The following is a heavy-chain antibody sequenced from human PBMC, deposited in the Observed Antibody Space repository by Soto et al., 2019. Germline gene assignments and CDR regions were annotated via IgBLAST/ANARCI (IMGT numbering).Heavy chain of an antibody. CDR3: ARGGSYYLDY. J-gene: IGHJ4*02. V-gene: IGHV3-74*01. CDR2: MNSDGTTI. Sequence: GGSLRLSCAASGFTFSSSWLHWVRQGPGKGLVWVSRMNSDGTTINYADAVKGRFTISRDNARNTLYLQMNGLRAEDTAVYYCARGGSYYLDYWGQGTLLTVSS. CDR1: GFTFSSSW. D-gene: IGHD3-10*01.